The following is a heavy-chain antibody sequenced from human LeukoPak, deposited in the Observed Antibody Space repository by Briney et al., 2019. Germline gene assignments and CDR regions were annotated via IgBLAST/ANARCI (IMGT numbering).Heavy chain of an antibody. CDR2: MNPNGGNT. J-gene: IGHJ4*02. D-gene: IGHD3-10*01. CDR3: ARYMVRGFRTDSDY. CDR1: GYTFTSYD. Sequence: ASVKVSCKASGYTFTSYDINWVRQATGQGLEWMGWMNPNGGNTGYAQKFQGRVTMTRNTSISTAYMELSSLRSEDTAVYYCARYMVRGFRTDSDYWGQGTLVTVSS. V-gene: IGHV1-8*01.